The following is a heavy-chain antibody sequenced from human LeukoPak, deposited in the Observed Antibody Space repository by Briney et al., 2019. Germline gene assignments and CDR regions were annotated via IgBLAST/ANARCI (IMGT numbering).Heavy chain of an antibody. J-gene: IGHJ4*02. V-gene: IGHV3-66*04. CDR2: IYSGGST. Sequence: GGSLRLSCAASGFTFSSYSMNWVRQAPGKGLEWVSVIYSGGSTYYADSVKGRFTISRDNSKNTLYLQMNSLRAEDTAVYYCASHSGWSKGNFDYWGQGTLVTVSS. CDR1: GFTFSSYS. CDR3: ASHSGWSKGNFDY. D-gene: IGHD6-19*01.